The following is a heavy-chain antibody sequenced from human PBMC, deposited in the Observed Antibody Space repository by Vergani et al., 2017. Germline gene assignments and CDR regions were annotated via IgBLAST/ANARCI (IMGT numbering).Heavy chain of an antibody. J-gene: IGHJ5*01. D-gene: IGHD3-9*01. Sequence: DVHLVESGGGFFQPGGSLRLSCSASGFSFNSYWMHWVRQVPGKGLLWVSRMKSDGSITAYADSVKGRFTISRDNAQNTLYLQMNSLRVEDTGVYYCARARCIETCYMSNWLDSWGQGTLVTVSS. CDR1: GFSFNSYW. CDR3: ARARCIETCYMSNWLDS. CDR2: MKSDGSIT. V-gene: IGHV3-74*03.